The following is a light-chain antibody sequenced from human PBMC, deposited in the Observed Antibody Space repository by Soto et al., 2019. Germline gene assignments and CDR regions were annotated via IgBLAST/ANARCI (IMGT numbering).Light chain of an antibody. V-gene: IGKV1-5*01. CDR2: DAS. CDR3: QQYDVHPKT. CDR1: ENIKNW. Sequence: DVQMTQSASTLAASVGDRVTITCRASENIKNWLAWYQQTPGKAPKVLISDASRLETGGPSRFSGSGYGTDFTLTITSLQTDDFGTYHCQQYDVHPKTFGQGTKVDIK. J-gene: IGKJ1*01.